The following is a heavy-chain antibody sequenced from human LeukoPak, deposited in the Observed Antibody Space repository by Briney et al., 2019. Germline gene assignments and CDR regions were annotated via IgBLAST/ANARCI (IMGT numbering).Heavy chain of an antibody. D-gene: IGHD3-22*01. V-gene: IGHV3-7*01. Sequence: GGSLRLSCAASGFTFSSYWMSWVRQAPGKGLEWVANIKKDGSEKYYVDSVKGRFTISRDNAKNSLYLQMNSLRAEDTAVYYCARTGPAADYYDSSGDAFDIWGQGTMVTVSS. J-gene: IGHJ3*02. CDR3: ARTGPAADYYDSSGDAFDI. CDR2: IKKDGSEK. CDR1: GFTFSSYW.